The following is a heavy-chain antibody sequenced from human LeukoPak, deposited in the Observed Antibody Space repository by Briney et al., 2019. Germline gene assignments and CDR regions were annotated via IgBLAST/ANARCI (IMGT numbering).Heavy chain of an antibody. D-gene: IGHD2-2*01. J-gene: IGHJ4*02. CDR1: GFTFSNAW. CDR2: IKSKTDGGTT. Sequence: GGSLRLSCAASGFTFSNAWMSWVRQAPGKGLEWVGRIKSKTDGGTTDYAAPVKGRFTISRDDSKNTPYLQMNSLKTEDTAVYYCTTEQYCSSTSCFDYWGQGTLVTVSS. CDR3: TTEQYCSSTSCFDY. V-gene: IGHV3-15*01.